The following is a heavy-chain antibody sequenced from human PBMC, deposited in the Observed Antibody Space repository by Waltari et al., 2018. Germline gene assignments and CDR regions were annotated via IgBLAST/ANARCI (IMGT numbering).Heavy chain of an antibody. CDR3: ARGWSDLVERVGDGYFDY. Sequence: QVQLVESGGGVVQPGRSLRLSCAASGFTFRRYAMHWVRQAPGKGLEWLAVISYDGNKEYYADSVKGRFTISRDNSKNTLHLQINSLRGEDTAVYNCARGWSDLVERVGDGYFDYRGQGTLVTVSS. J-gene: IGHJ4*02. D-gene: IGHD5-12*01. CDR1: GFTFRRYA. CDR2: ISYDGNKE. V-gene: IGHV3-30-3*01.